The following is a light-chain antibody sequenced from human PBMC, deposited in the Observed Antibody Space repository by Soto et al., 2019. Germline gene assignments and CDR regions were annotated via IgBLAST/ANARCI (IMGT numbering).Light chain of an antibody. CDR1: QSISSW. CDR3: QQYSSYPLT. Sequence: DIQMTQSPSTLSASVGDRVTITCRASQSISSWLAWYQQKPGKAPKLLVSKASTLESGVPFRFSGSGSGTEFTLTISDLQPDDFASYWCQQYSSYPLTFGGGTKVEIK. CDR2: KAS. V-gene: IGKV1-5*03. J-gene: IGKJ4*01.